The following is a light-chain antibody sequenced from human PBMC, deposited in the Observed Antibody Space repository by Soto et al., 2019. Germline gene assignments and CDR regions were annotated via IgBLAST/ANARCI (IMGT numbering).Light chain of an antibody. Sequence: DIQTNPSPSPLSGSVGDRVTITCRASQTISSWLAWYQQKPGKAPKLLIYKASTLNSGVPSRFSGSGSGTEFTLTISSLQPDEFATYYCQHYNSYYEAFGQGTKVESK. CDR1: QTISSW. CDR3: QHYNSYYEA. V-gene: IGKV1-5*03. CDR2: KAS. J-gene: IGKJ1*01.